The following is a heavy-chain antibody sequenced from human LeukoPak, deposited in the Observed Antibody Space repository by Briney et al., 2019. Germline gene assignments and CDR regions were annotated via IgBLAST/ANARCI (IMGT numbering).Heavy chain of an antibody. J-gene: IGHJ4*02. CDR1: GYTFTSYY. CDR3: ASLIGNNYYGSGSYFDY. D-gene: IGHD3-10*01. CDR2: INPSGGST. Sequence: ASVKVSCKASGYTFTSYYMHWVRQAPGQGLEWMGIINPSGGSTSYAQKFQGRVTMTRDTSTSTVYMELSSLRSEDTAVYYCASLIGNNYYGSGSYFDYWGQGTLVTVSS. V-gene: IGHV1-46*01.